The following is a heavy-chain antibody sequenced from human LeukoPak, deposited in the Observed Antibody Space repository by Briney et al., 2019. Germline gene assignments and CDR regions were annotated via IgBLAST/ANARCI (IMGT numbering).Heavy chain of an antibody. CDR2: IKPDGSAK. V-gene: IGHV3-7*01. CDR1: GFTFSSYG. Sequence: QTGGSLRLSCAASGFTFSSYGMHWVRQAPGKGLEWVANIKPDGSAKYCVDSVKGRFTISRDNAKNSLYLQMNSLRVEDTAVYYCARGPGFLTGYWGQGTLVTVSS. CDR3: ARGPGFLTGY. J-gene: IGHJ4*02. D-gene: IGHD3-9*01.